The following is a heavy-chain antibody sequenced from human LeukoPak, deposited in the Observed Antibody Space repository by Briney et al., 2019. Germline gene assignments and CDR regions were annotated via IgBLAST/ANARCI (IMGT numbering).Heavy chain of an antibody. CDR3: ARDRVAGPYYYYYGMDV. V-gene: IGHV4-31*03. J-gene: IGHJ6*02. Sequence: PSQTRSLTCTVSGGSISSGGYYWSWIRQHPGKGLEWIGYIYYSGSTYYNPSLKSRVTISVDTSKNQFSLKLSSVTAADTAVYYCARDRVAGPYYYYYGMDVWGQGTTVTVSS. CDR2: IYYSGST. CDR1: GGSISSGGYY. D-gene: IGHD6-19*01.